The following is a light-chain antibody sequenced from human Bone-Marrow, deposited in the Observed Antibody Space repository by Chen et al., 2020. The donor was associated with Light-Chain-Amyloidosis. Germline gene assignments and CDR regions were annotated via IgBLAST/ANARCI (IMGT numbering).Light chain of an antibody. CDR3: QSADSSGTYEVI. Sequence: SELTQPPSVSVSPRPTGSIPRSGADLPTKYAYWYQQKPGQAPVLVIHRDTERPSGISERFSGSSSGTTATLTISGVQEEDEADYHCQSADSSGTYEVIFGGGTKLTVL. CDR1: DLPTKY. J-gene: IGLJ2*01. CDR2: RDT. V-gene: IGLV3-25*03.